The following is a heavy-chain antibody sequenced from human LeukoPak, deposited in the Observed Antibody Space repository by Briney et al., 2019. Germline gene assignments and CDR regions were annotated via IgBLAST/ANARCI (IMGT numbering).Heavy chain of an antibody. J-gene: IGHJ4*02. CDR1: GFTFSSYA. Sequence: GGSLRLSCAASGFTFSSYAMSWVRQAPGKGLGWVSAISGSGGSTYYADSVKGRFTISRDNSKNTLYLQMNSLRAEDTAVYYCAKVRIAARPTYYFDYWGQGALVTVSS. D-gene: IGHD6-6*01. CDR3: AKVRIAARPTYYFDY. V-gene: IGHV3-23*01. CDR2: ISGSGGST.